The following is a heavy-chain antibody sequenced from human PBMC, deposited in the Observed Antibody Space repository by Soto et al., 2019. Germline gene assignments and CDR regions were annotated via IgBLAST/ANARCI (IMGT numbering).Heavy chain of an antibody. V-gene: IGHV3-21*01. CDR2: IGSSSSYI. D-gene: IGHD3-22*01. J-gene: IGHJ4*02. CDR3: ASHPRDSSGYWYYFDY. CDR1: GFTFSSYS. Sequence: EVQLVESGGGLVKPGGSLRLSCAASGFTFSSYSMNWVRQAPGKGLEWVSSIGSSSSYIYYADSVKGRFTISRDNAKNSLYLQMNSLRAEDTAVYYCASHPRDSSGYWYYFDYWGQGTLVTVSS.